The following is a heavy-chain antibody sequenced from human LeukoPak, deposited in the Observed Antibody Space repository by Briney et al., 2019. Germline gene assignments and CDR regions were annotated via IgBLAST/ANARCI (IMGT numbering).Heavy chain of an antibody. Sequence: GGSLRLSCAASGFTFSSYWMSWVRQAPEKGLERAANIKQDGSEKYYVDSVKGRFTISRDNAKNSLYLQMNSLRAEDTAVYYCVRDNAFFSRQLYVCGQGSLVTVSS. CDR2: IKQDGSEK. CDR3: VRDNAFFSRQLYV. V-gene: IGHV3-7*01. D-gene: IGHD5-18*01. J-gene: IGHJ4*02. CDR1: GFTFSSYW.